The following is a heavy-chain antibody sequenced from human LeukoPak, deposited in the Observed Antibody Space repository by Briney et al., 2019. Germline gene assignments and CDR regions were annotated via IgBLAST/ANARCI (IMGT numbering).Heavy chain of an antibody. D-gene: IGHD3-22*01. CDR1: RFTFSSYA. CDR3: ARSRGGYYSDY. J-gene: IGHJ4*02. V-gene: IGHV3-23*01. Sequence: GGSLRLSCTASRFTFSSYAMNWVRQTPGKGLEWVSEIGFSGGSTYYADSVKGRFTISRDNSKNTLYLQMNSLRADDTALYYCARSRGGYYSDYWGQGTLVTVSS. CDR2: IGFSGGST.